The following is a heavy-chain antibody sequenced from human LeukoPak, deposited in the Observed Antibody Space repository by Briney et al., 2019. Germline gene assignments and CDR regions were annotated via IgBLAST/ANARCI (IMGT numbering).Heavy chain of an antibody. CDR1: GGSFSSNT. J-gene: IGHJ4*02. Sequence: GASVKVSCKASGGSFSSNTLSWVRQAPGQGLEWVGGIIANVNTPNYAQKFQGRVTITADESTNTIYLVVDSLRSDDTAVYYCARLVNWGPLGDYWGQGTVATVSS. V-gene: IGHV1-69*13. CDR3: ARLVNWGPLGDY. D-gene: IGHD3-16*01. CDR2: IIANVNTP.